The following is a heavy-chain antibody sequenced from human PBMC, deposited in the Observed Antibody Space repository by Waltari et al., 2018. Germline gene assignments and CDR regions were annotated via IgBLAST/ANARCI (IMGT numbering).Heavy chain of an antibody. Sequence: QLQLQESGPGLLKASETLSLTCTVSGGSMNNRIYYWGWIRRPPGKGVEWVGNIYYDGSADYNPSLRSRVTISVDTSRNQFSLGLTSVSATDTALYYCARLYQDFGSTDYMDVWGKGTTVTVS. CDR3: ARLYQDFGSTDYMDV. J-gene: IGHJ6*03. V-gene: IGHV4-39*01. D-gene: IGHD3-3*01. CDR2: IYYDGSA. CDR1: GGSMNNRIYY.